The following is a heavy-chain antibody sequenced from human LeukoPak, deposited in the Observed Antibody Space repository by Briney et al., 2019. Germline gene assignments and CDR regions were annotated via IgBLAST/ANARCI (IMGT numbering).Heavy chain of an antibody. V-gene: IGHV3-23*01. CDR3: AKDPQRGSPYYFDY. Sequence: GGSLRLSCAASGFTFSSYSMNWVRQAPGKGLEWVSSISGSGGSTFYVDSVKGRFTISRGNTKNTLYLQMNSLRAEDTALYYCAKDPQRGSPYYFDYWGQGTLVTVSS. CDR1: GFTFSSYS. D-gene: IGHD1-26*01. CDR2: ISGSGGST. J-gene: IGHJ4*02.